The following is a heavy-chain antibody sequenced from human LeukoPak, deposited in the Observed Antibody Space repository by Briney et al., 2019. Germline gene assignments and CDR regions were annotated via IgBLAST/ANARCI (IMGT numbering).Heavy chain of an antibody. V-gene: IGHV1-69*13. CDR1: GGTFSSYA. J-gene: IGHJ4*02. Sequence: ASVKVSCKASGGTFSSYAISWVRQAPGQGLEWMGGIIPIFGTANYAQKFQGRVTITADESTSTAYMELSSLRSEDTAVYYCARAPLGYCSSTSCYGNYFDYWGQGTLVTVSS. CDR2: IIPIFGTA. CDR3: ARAPLGYCSSTSCYGNYFDY. D-gene: IGHD2-2*01.